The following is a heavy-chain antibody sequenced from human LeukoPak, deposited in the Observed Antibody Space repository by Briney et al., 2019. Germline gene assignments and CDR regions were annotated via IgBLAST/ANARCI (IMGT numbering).Heavy chain of an antibody. CDR3: AKDIIWAPTDPDY. CDR2: ISGSGGST. D-gene: IGHD3-10*01. V-gene: IGHV3-23*01. J-gene: IGHJ4*02. CDR1: GFTFSSYA. Sequence: GGSLRLSCAASGFTFSSYAMSWVRQAPGKGLEWVSSISGSGGSTHYADSVKGRFTISRDNSKNTLYLQMNSLRAEDTAIYYCAKDIIWAPTDPDYWGQGTLVTVSS.